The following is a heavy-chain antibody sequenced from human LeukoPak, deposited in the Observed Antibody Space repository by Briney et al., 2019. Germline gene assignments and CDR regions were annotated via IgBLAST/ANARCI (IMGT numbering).Heavy chain of an antibody. J-gene: IGHJ5*02. V-gene: IGHV4-34*12. Sequence: ASETLSLTCAVYGESFSGYYWTWIRQPPGKGLQWIGEIIESGATKYMSSLKSRVTISIDTSKSQFSLNLTSVTAADTAVYYCARTAELEFDPWGQGTLVTVSS. CDR1: GESFSGYY. CDR3: ARTAELEFDP. CDR2: IIESGAT. D-gene: IGHD6-6*01.